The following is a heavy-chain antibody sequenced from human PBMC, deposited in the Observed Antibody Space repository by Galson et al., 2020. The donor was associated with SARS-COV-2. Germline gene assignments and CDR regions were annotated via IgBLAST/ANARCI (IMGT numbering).Heavy chain of an antibody. Sequence: SETLSPTCTISCVPISSRYYSVWLRHPPGEALEGIGIISYSGSSYYNPPLKSRATMSVDTSMNQFSLKLTSVTAADTAVYYCARRGGSGYGSGWFDPWGQGTLVTVSS. CDR3: ARRGGSGYGSGWFDP. J-gene: IGHJ5*02. CDR1: CVPISSRYY. V-gene: IGHV4-39*01. D-gene: IGHD5-12*01. CDR2: ISYSGSS.